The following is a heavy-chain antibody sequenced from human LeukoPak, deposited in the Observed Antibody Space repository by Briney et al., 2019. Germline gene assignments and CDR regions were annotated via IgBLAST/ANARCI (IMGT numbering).Heavy chain of an antibody. CDR3: ARDVPYDSSGRDAFDI. J-gene: IGHJ3*02. CDR2: ISGSGGST. V-gene: IGHV3-23*01. Sequence: GGSLRLSCAASGFTFSSYAMSWVRQAPGKGLEWVSAISGSGGSTYYADSVKGRFTISRDNSKNTLYLQMNSLRAEDTAVYYCARDVPYDSSGRDAFDIWGQGTMVTVSS. D-gene: IGHD3-22*01. CDR1: GFTFSSYA.